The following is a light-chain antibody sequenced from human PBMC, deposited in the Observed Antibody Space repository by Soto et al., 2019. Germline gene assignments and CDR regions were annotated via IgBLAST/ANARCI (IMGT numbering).Light chain of an antibody. CDR2: SNN. J-gene: IGLJ1*01. CDR3: AAWDDSLSGYD. CDR1: SSNIGSNY. V-gene: IGLV1-47*02. Sequence: QSVLTQPPSASGTPGQRVTISCSGSSSNIGSNYVYWYQQLPGTATKLPIYSNNQRPSGVPDRFSGSKSGTSATLAITGLRSEDEADYYCAAWDDSLSGYDFGTGTKVTVL.